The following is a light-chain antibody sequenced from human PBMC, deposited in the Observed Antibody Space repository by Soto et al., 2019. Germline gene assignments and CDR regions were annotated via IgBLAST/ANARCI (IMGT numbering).Light chain of an antibody. CDR2: DAS. J-gene: IGKJ4*01. CDR1: QDINNQ. CDR3: LQRVSWPLT. Sequence: EIVLTQSPDTLSLSPGERATLSCRTSQDINNQLAWYQQKVGQAPRLLIYDASNRATGIPARFSGSGSGTDFSLTISSLHPEDFAIYYCLQRVSWPLTFGGGTKGGYQT. V-gene: IGKV3-11*01.